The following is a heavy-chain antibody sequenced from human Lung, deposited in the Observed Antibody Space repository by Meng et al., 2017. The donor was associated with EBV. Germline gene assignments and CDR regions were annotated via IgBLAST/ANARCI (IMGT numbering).Heavy chain of an antibody. CDR3: ARGGNFDP. D-gene: IGHD2/OR15-2a*01. Sequence: QVQLVKSGAEVKTPGASVKVPCKASGSTFSTYTINWVRQAHGQGLEWMGWISTNTGTPTYTQGFTGRFVFSLDTSVSTAYLQISSLKAEDTAVYYCARGGNFDPWGQGTLVTVSS. CDR1: GSTFSTYT. V-gene: IGHV7-4-1*02. CDR2: ISTNTGTP. J-gene: IGHJ5*02.